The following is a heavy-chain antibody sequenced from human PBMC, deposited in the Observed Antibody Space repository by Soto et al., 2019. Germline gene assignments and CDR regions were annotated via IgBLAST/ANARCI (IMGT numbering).Heavy chain of an antibody. Sequence: QVQLLESGPRLVNPSETLSLTCGVSGGSPSSNYWSWIRQPPGKGLEWIGCISDSGNTYYNPSLQSRVTISIDTSTNQFLLDLTSVTTADTAVYYCARVPTTVTHPKSPFLVDRDVKDESFAPWGQGTLVIVSS. CDR3: ARVPTTVTHPKSPFLVDRDVKDESFAP. V-gene: IGHV4-59*01. CDR1: GGSPSSNY. J-gene: IGHJ5*02. CDR2: ISDSGNT. D-gene: IGHD4-17*01.